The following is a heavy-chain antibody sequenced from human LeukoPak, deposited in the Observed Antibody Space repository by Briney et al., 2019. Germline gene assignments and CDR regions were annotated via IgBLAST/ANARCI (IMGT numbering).Heavy chain of an antibody. CDR2: INASGGST. CDR3: ARSGPVYVAGDAFDI. Sequence: ASVKVSCKASGYTFSSYYMHWVRQAPGQGLEWGGIINASGGSTSYAQNFQGRVTMTRDKSTSTVYMELSSLRSEDTAVYYCARSGPVYVAGDAFDIWGQGTMVTVSS. D-gene: IGHD2-8*01. CDR1: GYTFSSYY. V-gene: IGHV1-46*01. J-gene: IGHJ3*02.